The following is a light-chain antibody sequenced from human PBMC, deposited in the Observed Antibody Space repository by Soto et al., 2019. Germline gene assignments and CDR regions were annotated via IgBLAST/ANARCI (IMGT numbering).Light chain of an antibody. V-gene: IGLV2-14*01. CDR2: EVS. Sequence: QSLLTQPASLSGSPGQSITIPCTGTIGDIGNYNAVSWYQQHPGKAPKLMIYEVSHRPSGVSDRFSGSKSGNTASLTISGLQAEDEADYYCGSWTTSRTYAFGPRTKVTVL. CDR3: GSWTTSRTYA. CDR1: IGDIGNYNA. J-gene: IGLJ1*01.